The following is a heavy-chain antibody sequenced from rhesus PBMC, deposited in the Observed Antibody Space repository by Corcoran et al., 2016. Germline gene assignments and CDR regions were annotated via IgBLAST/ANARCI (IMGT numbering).Heavy chain of an antibody. J-gene: IGHJ4*01. Sequence: EVQLVESGGALAQPGGSLRLSCAASGFTVDDYAMSWGRRAPGQGLELVSRISWNSGTIYSADSVKGRFTISRDNAKNSLFLQMDRLRAEDTAVYYCTRDTVSCFDYWGQGVLVTVSS. V-gene: IGHV3-134*01. CDR3: TRDTVSCFDY. CDR2: ISWNSGTI. CDR1: GFTVDDYA. D-gene: IGHD4-23*01.